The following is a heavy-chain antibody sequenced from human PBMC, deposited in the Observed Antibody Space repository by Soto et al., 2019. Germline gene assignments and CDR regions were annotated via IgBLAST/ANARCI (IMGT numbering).Heavy chain of an antibody. Sequence: WGSLRLSCAASGFTFSTHWMHWIRQAPGKGLVWVSRITGDGSSTIYADSVKGRFTISRDNAKNTVSLQMNSLRAEDTAVYYCATGPNPAFNFWGQGAMVTVSS. CDR3: ATGPNPAFNF. CDR2: ITGDGSST. J-gene: IGHJ3*01. CDR1: GFTFSTHW. V-gene: IGHV3-74*01. D-gene: IGHD2-8*01.